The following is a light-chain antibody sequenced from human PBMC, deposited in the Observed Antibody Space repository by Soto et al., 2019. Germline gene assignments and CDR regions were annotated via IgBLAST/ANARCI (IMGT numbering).Light chain of an antibody. Sequence: DIVLTQSPGTLSLSPGERATLSCRASQSVSSSYVAWYQQHPGQAPRLLIYGASSRATGIPDRFSGSGSGTDFTLAISRLEPEDFAVYYCHQYVSSWTFGQGTKVDIK. CDR1: QSVSSSY. J-gene: IGKJ1*01. CDR3: HQYVSSWT. CDR2: GAS. V-gene: IGKV3-20*01.